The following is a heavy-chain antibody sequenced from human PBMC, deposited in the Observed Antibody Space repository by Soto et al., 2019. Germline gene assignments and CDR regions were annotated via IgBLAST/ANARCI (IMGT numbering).Heavy chain of an antibody. Sequence: QVQLEQSGGEVKKPGSSVKVSCRVSGGIFSDYAVSWVRQAPGQGLQWVGGIIPKFGTAKYARKFEDRVTTTADELTSTVYIEINNLRSEDTALYYCARDKLSSLVVETPHLFDSWGQGTLLTVSS. J-gene: IGHJ5*01. D-gene: IGHD2-21*01. CDR1: GGIFSDYA. CDR3: ARDKLSSLVVETPHLFDS. CDR2: IIPKFGTA. V-gene: IGHV1-69*12.